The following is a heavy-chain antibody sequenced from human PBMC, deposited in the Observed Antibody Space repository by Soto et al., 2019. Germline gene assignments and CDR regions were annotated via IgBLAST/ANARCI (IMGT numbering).Heavy chain of an antibody. CDR3: ARLPYSSSWYYAFDI. D-gene: IGHD6-13*01. CDR2: IYHSGST. Sequence: PSETLSLTCTVSGGSISSGGYSWSWIRQPPGKGLEWIGYIYHSGSTNYNPSLKSRVTISVDTSKNQFSLKLSSVTAADTAVYYCARLPYSSSWYYAFDIWGQGTMVTVSS. J-gene: IGHJ3*02. CDR1: GGSISSGGYS. V-gene: IGHV4-30-2*01.